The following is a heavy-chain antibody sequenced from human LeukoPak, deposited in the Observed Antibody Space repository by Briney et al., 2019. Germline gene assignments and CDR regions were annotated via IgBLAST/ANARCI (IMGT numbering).Heavy chain of an antibody. D-gene: IGHD1-26*01. Sequence: GGSLRLSCAASGFTFSSYWMTWVRQAPGKGLEWVANMKHDGTKKNYADSVKGRFTISRDNAKNSLYLQMNSLRAEDTALYYCARIVGADEGADYWGQGTLVTAS. CDR2: MKHDGTKK. CDR1: GFTFSSYW. CDR3: ARIVGADEGADY. J-gene: IGHJ4*02. V-gene: IGHV3-7*01.